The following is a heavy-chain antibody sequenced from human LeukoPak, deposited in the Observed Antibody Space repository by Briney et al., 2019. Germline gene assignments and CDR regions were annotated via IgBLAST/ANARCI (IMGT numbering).Heavy chain of an antibody. D-gene: IGHD6-19*01. Sequence: PSEALSLTCTVSGGSISYYYWSWIRQPPGKGLQRIGYVYYSGSTNYNPSLKSRVTISVDTSKNQFSPKLSSVTAADTAVYYCARDLLKQWLVGVWGKGTTVTVSS. CDR2: VYYSGST. CDR3: ARDLLKQWLVGV. V-gene: IGHV4-59*12. CDR1: GGSISYYY. J-gene: IGHJ6*04.